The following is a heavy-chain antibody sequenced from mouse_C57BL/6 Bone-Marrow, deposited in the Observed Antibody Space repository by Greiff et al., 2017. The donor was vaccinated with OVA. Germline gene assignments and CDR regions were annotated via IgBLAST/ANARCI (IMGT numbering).Heavy chain of an antibody. CDR3: ARQRGITTVVATHYYAMDY. J-gene: IGHJ4*01. Sequence: EVKLVESGGGLVQPGGSLKLSCAASGFTFSDYYMYWVRQTPEKRLEWVAYISNGGGSTYYPDTVKGRFTISRDNAKNTLYLQMSRLKSEDTAMYYCARQRGITTVVATHYYAMDYWGQGTSVTVSS. V-gene: IGHV5-12*01. CDR2: ISNGGGST. CDR1: GFTFSDYY. D-gene: IGHD1-1*01.